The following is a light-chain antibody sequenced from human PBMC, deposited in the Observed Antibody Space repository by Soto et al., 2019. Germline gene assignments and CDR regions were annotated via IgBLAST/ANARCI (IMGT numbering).Light chain of an antibody. J-gene: IGLJ1*01. CDR2: DNN. Sequence: QSVLTQPPSVSGAPGQRVSISCTGSSSNIGAGYNVHWYQQLPGTAPKLLIYDNNNRPSGVPDRFSGSKSGTSASLAITGLQAEDEADYYCQSYDTSLSGFYVFGTGNKLTVL. CDR1: SSNIGAGYN. CDR3: QSYDTSLSGFYV. V-gene: IGLV1-40*01.